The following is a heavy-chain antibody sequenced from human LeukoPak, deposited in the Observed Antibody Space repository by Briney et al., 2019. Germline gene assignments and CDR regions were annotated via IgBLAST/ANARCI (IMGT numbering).Heavy chain of an antibody. CDR2: IYHSGST. J-gene: IGHJ4*02. V-gene: IGHV4-30-2*01. Sequence: SETLSLTCTVSGGSISSGGYYWSWIRQPPGKGLEWIGYIYHSGSTYYNPSLKSRVTISVDRSKNQFSLKLSSVTAADTAVYYCARGGGFGVVVPAAIVYWGQGTLVTVSS. CDR3: ARGGGFGVVVPAAIVY. D-gene: IGHD2-2*01. CDR1: GGSISSGGYY.